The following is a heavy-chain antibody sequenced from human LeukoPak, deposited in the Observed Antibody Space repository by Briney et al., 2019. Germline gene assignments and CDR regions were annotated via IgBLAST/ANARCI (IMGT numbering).Heavy chain of an antibody. D-gene: IGHD3-9*01. Sequence: SDTLSLTCTVSGGSISSYYWSWIRQPRGKGLEWIGYIYYSGSTNYNPSLKSRVTISVDTSKNQFSLKLSSVTAADTAVYYCARTPPYYDILTGYYPIDAFDIWGQGTMVTVSS. CDR2: IYYSGST. J-gene: IGHJ3*02. V-gene: IGHV4-59*01. CDR1: GGSISSYY. CDR3: ARTPPYYDILTGYYPIDAFDI.